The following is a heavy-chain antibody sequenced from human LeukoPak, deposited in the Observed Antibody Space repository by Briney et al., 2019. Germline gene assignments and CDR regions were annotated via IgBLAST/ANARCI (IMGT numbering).Heavy chain of an antibody. V-gene: IGHV1-2*02. D-gene: IGHD3-22*01. Sequence: GASVKVSCKASGYTFTNYYIHWVRQAPGQGLEWMGWINPISGGTNYAQKFQGRVTMTRGTSITTAYMDLSRLRSDDTAVYYCARIYYYDTSGYYYWGQGTLVTVSS. CDR1: GYTFTNYY. J-gene: IGHJ4*02. CDR3: ARIYYYDTSGYYY. CDR2: INPISGGT.